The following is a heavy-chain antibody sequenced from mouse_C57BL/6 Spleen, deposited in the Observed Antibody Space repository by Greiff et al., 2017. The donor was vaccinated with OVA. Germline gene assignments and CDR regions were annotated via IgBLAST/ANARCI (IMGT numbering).Heavy chain of an antibody. J-gene: IGHJ1*03. Sequence: EVNLVESGGGLVKPGGSLKLSCAASGFAFSDYGMHWVRQAPEKGLAWVAYISSGSSAIYYSDTVKGRFTIYRDNAKHILFLQMTSLRSADTAMYYCARLLWYFDVWGTGTTVTVSS. CDR2: ISSGSSAI. CDR3: ARLLWYFDV. V-gene: IGHV5-17*01. CDR1: GFAFSDYG.